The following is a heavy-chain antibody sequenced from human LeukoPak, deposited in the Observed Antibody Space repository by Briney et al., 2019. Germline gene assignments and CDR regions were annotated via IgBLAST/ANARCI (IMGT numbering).Heavy chain of an antibody. D-gene: IGHD4-11*01. CDR1: GFTFSSYA. CDR3: AKNSARTTVTTGLSY. Sequence: GGSLRLSCAASGFTFSSYAMSWVRQAPGKGLEWVSAISGSGSSTYYTDSVKGRFTISRDNSKNTLYLQMNSLRAEDTAVYYCAKNSARTTVTTGLSYWGQGTLVTVSS. V-gene: IGHV3-23*01. CDR2: ISGSGSST. J-gene: IGHJ4*02.